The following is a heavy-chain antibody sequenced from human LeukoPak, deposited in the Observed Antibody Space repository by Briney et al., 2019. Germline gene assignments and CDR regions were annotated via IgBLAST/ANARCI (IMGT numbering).Heavy chain of an antibody. Sequence: PGGSLRLSCAASGFTFSSYAMHWVRQAPGKGLEWVAVISYDGSNKYYADSVKGRFTISRDNSKNTLYLQMNSLRAEDTAVYYRARDQRPYSSGGSCDSLWFDPWGQRTPGTVSP. CDR1: GFTFSSYA. V-gene: IGHV3-30-3*01. CDR2: ISYDGSNK. CDR3: ARDQRPYSSGGSCDSLWFDP. J-gene: IGHJ5*02. D-gene: IGHD2-15*01.